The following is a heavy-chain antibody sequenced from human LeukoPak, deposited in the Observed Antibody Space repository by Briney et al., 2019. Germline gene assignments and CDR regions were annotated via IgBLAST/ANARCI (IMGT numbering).Heavy chain of an antibody. CDR2: IKFDESER. CDR3: TRVTTNGYFEY. D-gene: IGHD1/OR15-1a*01. Sequence: GGSLRLSCAASGFTFSTASLPWVRQAPGKGLEWVASIKFDESERHHVDSVKGRFTISRDNAKNSLYLQMNSLRAEDTAVYFCTRVTTNGYFEYWGQGTLVTVSS. CDR1: GFTFSTAS. J-gene: IGHJ4*02. V-gene: IGHV3-7*04.